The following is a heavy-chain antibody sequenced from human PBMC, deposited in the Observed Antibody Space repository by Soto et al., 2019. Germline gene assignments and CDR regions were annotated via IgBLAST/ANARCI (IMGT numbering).Heavy chain of an antibody. J-gene: IGHJ4*02. Sequence: PGGSLRLSCTTSGFTFDDYTVNWFRQAPGKGLEWVAFIRSRAYGGTTQYAASVKGRFTISRDDSKSVAYLQMNSLESEDAAVYYCARSYDSSGYYRAPVDYWGQGTLVTVPS. CDR1: GFTFDDYT. D-gene: IGHD3-22*01. V-gene: IGHV3-49*03. CDR3: ARSYDSSGYYRAPVDY. CDR2: IRSRAYGGTT.